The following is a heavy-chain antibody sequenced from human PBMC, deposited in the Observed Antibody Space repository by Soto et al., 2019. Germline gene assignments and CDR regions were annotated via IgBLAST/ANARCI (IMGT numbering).Heavy chain of an antibody. CDR2: ISYDGSNK. D-gene: IGHD6-6*01. CDR1: GFTFSSYG. J-gene: IGHJ4*02. Sequence: PGGSLRLSCAASGFTFSSYGMHWVRQAPGKGLEWVAVISYDGSNKYYADSVKGRFTISRDNSKNTLYLQMNSLRAEDTAVYYCAKVQAGYSSSSRPDYWGQGTLVTVSS. CDR3: AKVQAGYSSSSRPDY. V-gene: IGHV3-30*18.